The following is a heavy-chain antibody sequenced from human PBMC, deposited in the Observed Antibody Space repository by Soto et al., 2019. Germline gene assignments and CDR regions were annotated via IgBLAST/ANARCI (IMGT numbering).Heavy chain of an antibody. V-gene: IGHV1-46*01. CDR2: INPSGGST. CDR3: ARDVNYCSSTSCYNYYYGMDV. D-gene: IGHD2-2*01. Sequence: GASVKVSCKASGYTFTSYYMHWVRQAPGQGLEGMGIINPSGGSTSYAQKFQGRVTMTRDTSTSTVYMELSSLRSEDTAVYYCARDVNYCSSTSCYNYYYGMDVWGQGTTVTVSS. J-gene: IGHJ6*02. CDR1: GYTFTSYY.